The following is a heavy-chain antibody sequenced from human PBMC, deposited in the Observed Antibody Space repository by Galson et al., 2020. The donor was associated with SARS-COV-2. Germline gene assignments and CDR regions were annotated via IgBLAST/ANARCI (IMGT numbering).Heavy chain of an antibody. D-gene: IGHD4-4*01. J-gene: IGHJ4*02. CDR3: ARDSQGGNDYNYLLF. CDR2: INPSGGCP. CDR1: GYTFTSYY. Sequence: ASVKVSCKVSGYTFTSYYIHWFRQAPGQGLEWMGIINPSGGCPTYAQKFQGRVTMTRDTSTSTVYMELSSLRAEDTAVYYCARDSQGGNDYNYLLFWGQGTLVTVSS. V-gene: IGHV1-46*01.